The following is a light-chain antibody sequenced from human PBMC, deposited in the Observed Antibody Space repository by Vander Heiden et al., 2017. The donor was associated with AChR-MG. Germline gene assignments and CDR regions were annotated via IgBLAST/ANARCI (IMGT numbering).Light chain of an antibody. CDR3: QSYDSSRSDVV. J-gene: IGLJ2*01. Sequence: SVLTQPPPVSGAPGQTVPLSCTGSSSNSGAGYDVHWYQQLPGTAPKLLIYGNSNRPSGVPDRLSGSKSGTSASLAITGVQAEDEADYYCQSYDSSRSDVVFGGGTKLTVL. CDR1: SSNSGAGYD. V-gene: IGLV1-40*01. CDR2: GNS.